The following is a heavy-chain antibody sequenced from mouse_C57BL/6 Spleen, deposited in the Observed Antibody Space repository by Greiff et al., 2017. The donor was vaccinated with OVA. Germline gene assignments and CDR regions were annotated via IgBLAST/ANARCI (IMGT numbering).Heavy chain of an antibody. D-gene: IGHD1-1*01. CDR3: ARFLITTVVATRYFDV. Sequence: QVQLQQSGAELVKPGASVKISCKASGYAFSSYWMNWVKQRPGNGLEWIGQIYPGDGDTNYNGKFKGKATLTADKSSSTAYMQLSSLTSEDSAVYFCARFLITTVVATRYFDVWGTGTTVTVSS. V-gene: IGHV1-80*01. J-gene: IGHJ1*03. CDR2: IYPGDGDT. CDR1: GYAFSSYW.